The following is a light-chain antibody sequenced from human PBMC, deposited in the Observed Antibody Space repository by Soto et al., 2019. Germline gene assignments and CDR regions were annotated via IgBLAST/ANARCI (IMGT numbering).Light chain of an antibody. CDR3: QQYYSYPRT. J-gene: IGKJ1*01. V-gene: IGKV3-11*01. CDR2: DTS. CDR1: QSVSGY. Sequence: ELVLTQSPATLSLSPGERATLSCRASQSVSGYSAWYQQKPGQAPRLLIYDTSNRATGIPARFSGSGSGTDFTLTISGLEPEDFATYYCQQYYSYPRTFGQGTKVEIK.